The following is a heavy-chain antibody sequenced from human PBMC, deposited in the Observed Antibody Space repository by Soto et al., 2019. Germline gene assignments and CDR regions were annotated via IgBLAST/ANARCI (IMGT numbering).Heavy chain of an antibody. CDR3: ASEFSRVWQLFRFDY. CDR1: GGTFSSYT. J-gene: IGHJ4*02. Sequence: QVQLVQSGAEVKKPGSSVKVSCKASGGTFSSYTISWVRQAPGQGLEWMGRIIPILGIANYAQKFQGRVTMTADKSTSTAYMELSSLRSEDTAVYYCASEFSRVWQLFRFDYWGQGTLVTVSS. D-gene: IGHD6-6*01. V-gene: IGHV1-69*02. CDR2: IIPILGIA.